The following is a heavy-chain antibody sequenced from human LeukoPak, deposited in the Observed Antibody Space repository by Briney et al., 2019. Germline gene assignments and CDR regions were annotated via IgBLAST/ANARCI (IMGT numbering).Heavy chain of an antibody. D-gene: IGHD3-3*01. J-gene: IGHJ4*02. V-gene: IGHV3-7*01. CDR1: GFTFSGSW. CDR3: ARELSWSGRDY. CDR2: INQDGSAE. Sequence: GSLRLSCAASGFTFSGSWMSWVRQAPGKGLEWVANINQDGSAENYLDSVKGRFTISIDRGKNSLYLQMNSLRDEDTAVYYCARELSWSGRDYWGQGTLVTVSS.